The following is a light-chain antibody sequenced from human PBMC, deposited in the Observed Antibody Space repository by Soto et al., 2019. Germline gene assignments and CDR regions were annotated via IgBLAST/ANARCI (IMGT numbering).Light chain of an antibody. CDR1: QSVTSNY. Sequence: EIVLTQSPGTLSLPPGERATLSCRASQSVTSNYLAWYQQKPGQAPRLLIFGSYRRATGIPDRFSGSGSGTEFPLTINRLEPEDFVVYYCQLYGSSTLYTFGQGTKLEI. J-gene: IGKJ2*01. V-gene: IGKV3-20*01. CDR2: GSY. CDR3: QLYGSSTLYT.